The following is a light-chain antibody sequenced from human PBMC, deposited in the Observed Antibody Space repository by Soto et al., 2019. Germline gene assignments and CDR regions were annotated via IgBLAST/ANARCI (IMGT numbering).Light chain of an antibody. CDR3: QQFYDYHLT. CDR1: QDISSL. CDR2: DAS. J-gene: IGKJ4*01. Sequence: AFKWTHPPSSRFASVGDRVTITCRASQDISSLFAWYQQRPGNPPKLLIYDASSLERGVPSRFIGSGSGTDFAPTISGLQPEDFSTYYCQQFYDYHLTFGGGTKVDIK. V-gene: IGKV1D-13*01.